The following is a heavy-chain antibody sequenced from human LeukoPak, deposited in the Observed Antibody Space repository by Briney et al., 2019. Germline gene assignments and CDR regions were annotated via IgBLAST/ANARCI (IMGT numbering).Heavy chain of an antibody. CDR1: GFTFSSYA. D-gene: IGHD2-15*01. CDR3: AKDDCSGGGRYSSGNDAFDI. J-gene: IGHJ3*02. Sequence: PGGSLRLSCAASGFTFSSYAMSWVRQAPGKGLEWVSLISGSGDTTYYADSVKGRFTISRDNSKNTLYLQMSSLRAEDTAVYYCAKDDCSGGGRYSSGNDAFDIWGQGTMVTVSS. V-gene: IGHV3-23*01. CDR2: ISGSGDTT.